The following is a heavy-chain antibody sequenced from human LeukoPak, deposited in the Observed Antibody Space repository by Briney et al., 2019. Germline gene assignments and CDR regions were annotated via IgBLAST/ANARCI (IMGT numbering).Heavy chain of an antibody. CDR1: GFTFSSYW. V-gene: IGHV3-23*01. D-gene: IGHD6-19*01. J-gene: IGHJ5*02. Sequence: GGSLRLSCAASGFTFSSYWMSWVRQAPGKGLEWVSAISGSGGSTYYADSVKGRFTISRDNSKNTLYLQMNSLRAEDTAVYYCAKDRALAGSGWFDPWGQGTLVTVSS. CDR2: ISGSGGST. CDR3: AKDRALAGSGWFDP.